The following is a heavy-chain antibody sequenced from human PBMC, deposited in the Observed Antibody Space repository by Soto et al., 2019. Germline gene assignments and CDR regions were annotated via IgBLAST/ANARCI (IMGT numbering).Heavy chain of an antibody. J-gene: IGHJ6*03. CDR2: INPNSGGT. CDR1: GYTFTGYY. Sequence: QVQLVQSGAEVKKPWASVEVSCKASGYTFTGYYMHWVRQAPGQGLEWMGWINPNSGGTNYAQKFQGWVTMTRDTSISTAYMELSRLRSDDTAVYYCARGKKLRGIYYYYYMDVWGKGTTVTVSS. D-gene: IGHD6-13*01. V-gene: IGHV1-2*04. CDR3: ARGKKLRGIYYYYYMDV.